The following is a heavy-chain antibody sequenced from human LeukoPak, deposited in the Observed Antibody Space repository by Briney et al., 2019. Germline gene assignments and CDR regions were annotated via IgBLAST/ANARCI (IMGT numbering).Heavy chain of an antibody. CDR1: GYTFTSYA. CDR3: ARVLGYCTGGTCYPNWFDP. Sequence: ASVKVSCKAPGYTFTSYAMHWVRQAPGQRLEWMGWINAGNDNTKYSQKFQGRVTITRDTSASTAYMELSSLRSEDTAVYYCARVLGYCTGGTCYPNWFDPWGQGTLVTVSS. CDR2: INAGNDNT. V-gene: IGHV1-3*01. D-gene: IGHD2-15*01. J-gene: IGHJ5*02.